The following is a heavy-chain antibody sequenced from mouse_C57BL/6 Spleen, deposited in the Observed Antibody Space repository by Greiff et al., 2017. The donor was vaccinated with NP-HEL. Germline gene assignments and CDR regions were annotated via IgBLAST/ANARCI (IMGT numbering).Heavy chain of an antibody. D-gene: IGHD4-1*01. CDR2: IDPETGGT. V-gene: IGHV1-15*01. J-gene: IGHJ2*01. CDR1: GYTFTDYE. Sequence: QVQLQQSGAELVRPGASVTLSCKASGYTFTDYEMHWVKQTPVHGLEWIGAIDPETGGTAYNQKFKGKAILTADKSSSTAYMELLSLTSEDSAVYYCTRLDWDFDYWGQGTTLTVSS. CDR3: TRLDWDFDY.